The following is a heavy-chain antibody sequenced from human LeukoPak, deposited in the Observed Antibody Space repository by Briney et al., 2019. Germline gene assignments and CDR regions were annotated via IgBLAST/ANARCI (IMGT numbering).Heavy chain of an antibody. CDR2: ITNSGTT. CDR1: GESISSHY. V-gene: IGHV4-59*11. D-gene: IGHD3-3*01. CDR3: VRLRVLRGQMEYYYYYIAV. Sequence: LETLSLTCTVSGESISSHYRSWTRQSPGKGLEWVCDITNSGTTKFNPSLKSGVTISRDTSKNKISLRLSALPAAETAVLFCVRLRVLRGQMEYYYYYIAVWGRGTTV. J-gene: IGHJ6*03.